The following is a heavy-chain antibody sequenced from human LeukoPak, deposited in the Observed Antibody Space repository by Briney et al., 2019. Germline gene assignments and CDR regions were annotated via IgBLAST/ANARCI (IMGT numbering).Heavy chain of an antibody. CDR2: IYSGGNT. D-gene: IGHD2-2*01. CDR3: ARGYCYNTNCYCDY. V-gene: IGHV3-53*01. Sequence: GGSLRLSCAASGFTFRSFDMSWVRQAPGKGLEWVSVIYSGGNTYYADSVKGRFTISRDNSKNTLYLQMNSLRAEDTAVYYCARGYCYNTNCYCDYWGQGTLVTVSS. CDR1: GFTFRSFD. J-gene: IGHJ4*02.